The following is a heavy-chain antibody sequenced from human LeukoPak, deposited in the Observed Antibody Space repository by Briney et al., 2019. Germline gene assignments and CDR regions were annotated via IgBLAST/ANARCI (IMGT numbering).Heavy chain of an antibody. J-gene: IGHJ4*02. CDR3: ARERVSAYDY. CDR1: GFTFSDYW. CDR2: IKPDGNEQ. Sequence: PGGSLRLSCVTSGFTFSDYWMGWVRQAPGRGPEWVASIKPDGNEQYYVDSVRGRFTISRDNSKDSLFLQMDSLRDDDTAVYYCARERVSAYDYWGQGTLVTVSS. V-gene: IGHV3-7*01.